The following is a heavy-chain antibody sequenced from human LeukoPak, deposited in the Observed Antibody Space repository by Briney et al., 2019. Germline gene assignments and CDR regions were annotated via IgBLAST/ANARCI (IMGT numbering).Heavy chain of an antibody. V-gene: IGHV3-21*01. Sequence: NPGGFLRLSCAASGFTFSSYSMNWVRQAPGKGLEWVSSISSSSSYIYYADSVKGRFAISRDNAKNSLYLQMNSLRAEDTAVYYCARDSKSWYFDLWGRGTLVTVSS. CDR1: GFTFSSYS. CDR2: ISSSSSYI. J-gene: IGHJ2*01. CDR3: ARDSKSWYFDL.